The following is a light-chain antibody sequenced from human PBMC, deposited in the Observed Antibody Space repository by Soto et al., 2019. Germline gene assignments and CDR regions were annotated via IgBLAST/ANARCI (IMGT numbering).Light chain of an antibody. CDR1: QSISSW. CDR2: DAS. CDR3: QQYNTYLTCT. V-gene: IGKV1-5*01. Sequence: DIQMTQSPSTLSASVGDRVTITCRASQSISSWLAWYQQKPGKAPKLLIYDASSLESGVPSRFSGSGSGTEFTLTISSLQPDDFATYYCQQYNTYLTCTFGQGTRVDIK. J-gene: IGKJ1*01.